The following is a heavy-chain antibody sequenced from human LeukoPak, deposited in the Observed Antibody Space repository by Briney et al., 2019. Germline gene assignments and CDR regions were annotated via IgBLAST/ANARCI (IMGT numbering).Heavy chain of an antibody. J-gene: IGHJ4*02. CDR3: ARDDSHGYHFFDS. D-gene: IGHD3-22*01. Sequence: PGGSLTLSCAASGFTFSSYSMNWIRQAPGKALEWVSSISGSGEFIYYGDSVKGGVTISRDNGKNSLYLQMNSVRPEDMAVYYCARDDSHGYHFFDSWGRGTLVTFSS. V-gene: IGHV3-21*01. CDR1: GFTFSSYS. CDR2: ISGSGEFI.